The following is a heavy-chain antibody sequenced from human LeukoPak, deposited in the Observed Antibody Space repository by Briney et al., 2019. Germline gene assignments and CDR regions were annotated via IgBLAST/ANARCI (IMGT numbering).Heavy chain of an antibody. V-gene: IGHV1-46*01. Sequence: ASVKVSCKASGYTFTSNYIHWVRQAPGQGLEWMGMINPRDGSTSYAQKFQGRVTITRDTSASTAYMELSSLRSEDTAVYYCASSDVDYYYYGMDVWGQGTTVTVSS. CDR2: INPRDGST. CDR1: GYTFTSNY. D-gene: IGHD2-21*01. J-gene: IGHJ6*02. CDR3: ASSDVDYYYYGMDV.